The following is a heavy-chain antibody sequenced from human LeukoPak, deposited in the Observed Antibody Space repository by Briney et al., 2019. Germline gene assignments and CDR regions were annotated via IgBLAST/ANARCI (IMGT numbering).Heavy chain of an antibody. CDR2: ISPSGDIT. CDR1: GFTFSDFS. Sequence: PGGSLRLSCTASGFTFSDFSMNWVRQAPGKGLEWVSGISPSGDITYYTDSVRGRFTISRDNFKNTLSLQVNSLRAEDTAMYYCAKDDDWGRYKHWGQGTLVTVSS. V-gene: IGHV3-23*01. J-gene: IGHJ1*01. D-gene: IGHD3-16*01. CDR3: AKDDDWGRYKH.